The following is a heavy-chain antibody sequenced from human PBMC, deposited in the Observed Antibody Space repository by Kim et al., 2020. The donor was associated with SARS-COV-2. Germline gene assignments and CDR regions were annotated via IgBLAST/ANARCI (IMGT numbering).Heavy chain of an antibody. V-gene: IGHV3-53*01. CDR1: GFTVSSNY. CDR3: ARLDTAMEHYYYYGMDV. CDR2: IYSGGST. D-gene: IGHD5-18*01. J-gene: IGHJ6*02. Sequence: GGSLRLSCAASGFTVSSNYMSWVRQAPGKGLEWVSVIYSGGSTYYADSVKGRFTISRDNSKNTLYLQMNSLRAEDTAVDYCARLDTAMEHYYYYGMDVWGQGTTVTVSS.